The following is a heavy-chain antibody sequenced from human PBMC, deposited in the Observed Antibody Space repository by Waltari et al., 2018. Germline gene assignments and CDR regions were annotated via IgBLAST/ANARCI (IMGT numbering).Heavy chain of an antibody. J-gene: IGHJ4*02. CDR3: ARAPGVRVGFDF. CDR1: GRSISSYY. D-gene: IGHD3-22*01. V-gene: IGHV4-59*01. CDR2: IHYSGST. Sequence: QVQLQESGPGLVKPSETLSLTCTVSGRSISSYYWSWSRQPPGKGLEWIGYIHYSGSTNYNPSLKSRVTMSIDTSKNQFSLELSSVTAADTAVYYCARAPGVRVGFDFWGQGTLVTVSS.